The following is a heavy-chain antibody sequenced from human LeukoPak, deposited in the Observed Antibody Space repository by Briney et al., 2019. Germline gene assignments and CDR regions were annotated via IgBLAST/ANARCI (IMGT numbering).Heavy chain of an antibody. Sequence: GGSLRLSCAASGFTFSSYWMSWVRQAPGKWLEWVANIKQDGSEKYYVDSVKGRFTISRDNAKNSLYLQMNSMRAEDTAVYYCARDSGYDSRYYYYYYGMDVWGQGTTVTVSS. V-gene: IGHV3-7*01. D-gene: IGHD5-12*01. J-gene: IGHJ6*02. CDR2: IKQDGSEK. CDR1: GFTFSSYW. CDR3: ARDSGYDSRYYYYYYGMDV.